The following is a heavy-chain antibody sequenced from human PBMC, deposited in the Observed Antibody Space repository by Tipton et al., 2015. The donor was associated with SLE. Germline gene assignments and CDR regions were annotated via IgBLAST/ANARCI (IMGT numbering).Heavy chain of an antibody. Sequence: QLVQSGAEVKKPGASVKVSCKASGYTFTGYYMHWVRQAPGQGLEGMGWINPNSGGTNYAQKFQGRVTMTRDTSISPAYMELSRLRSDDTAVYYCAREVFEYSSASGSAFDYWGQGTLVTVSS. D-gene: IGHD6-6*01. CDR1: GYTFTGYY. CDR3: AREVFEYSSASGSAFDY. J-gene: IGHJ4*02. CDR2: INPNSGGT. V-gene: IGHV1-2*02.